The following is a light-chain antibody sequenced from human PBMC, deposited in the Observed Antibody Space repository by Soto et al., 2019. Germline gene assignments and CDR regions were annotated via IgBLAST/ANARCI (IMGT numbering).Light chain of an antibody. CDR3: QQYGSIPIT. J-gene: IGKJ5*01. Sequence: DIVMTQSPDSLAVSLGERATINCKSSQSVFYSSKNENCLAWYQQKPGRPPTLLIHWSSTRESGVPDRLSGSGSGTDFTLTISSLKAEEVAVYYCQQYGSIPITFGQGTRLEIK. CDR1: QSVFYSSKNENC. CDR2: WSS. V-gene: IGKV4-1*01.